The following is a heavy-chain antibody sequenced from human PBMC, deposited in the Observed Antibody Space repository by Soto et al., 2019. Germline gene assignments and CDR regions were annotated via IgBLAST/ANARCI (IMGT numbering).Heavy chain of an antibody. Sequence: QVQLQESGPRLVEASQTLSLTCTVSNASITSSGYYWSWVRQPPGQSLEWIGYIYHSGSTFYSSSLQSRLTMSVDTSKNQFSLTLRSVTAADTAVYHCARMSGTNYVPDYWGQGTLVTVSS. V-gene: IGHV4-31*03. CDR2: IYHSGST. J-gene: IGHJ4*02. CDR3: ARMSGTNYVPDY. D-gene: IGHD1-26*01. CDR1: NASITSSGYY.